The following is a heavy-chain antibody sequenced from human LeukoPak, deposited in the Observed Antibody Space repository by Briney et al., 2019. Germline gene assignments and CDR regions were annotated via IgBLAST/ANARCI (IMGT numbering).Heavy chain of an antibody. Sequence: HGESLKISCKGSGYSFTSYWIGWVRQMPGKGLEWMGIIYPGDSDTRYSPSFQGQVTISADKSISTAYLQWSSLKASDTAMYYCARPLYYYDGSEIAIDAFDIWGQGTMVTVSS. J-gene: IGHJ3*02. CDR1: GYSFTSYW. CDR2: IYPGDSDT. D-gene: IGHD3-22*01. V-gene: IGHV5-51*01. CDR3: ARPLYYYDGSEIAIDAFDI.